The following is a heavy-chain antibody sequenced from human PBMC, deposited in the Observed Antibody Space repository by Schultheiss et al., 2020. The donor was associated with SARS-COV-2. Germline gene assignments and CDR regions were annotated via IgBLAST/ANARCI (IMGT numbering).Heavy chain of an antibody. CDR1: GFTFDDYA. J-gene: IGHJ4*02. CDR2: ISSSSSYI. Sequence: GGSLRLSCAASGFTFDDYAMHWVRQAPGKGLEWVSYISSSSSYIYYADSVKGRFTISRDNAKNSLYLQMNSLKTEDTAVYYCAKQVRGYGSSWYDYWGQGTLVTVSS. V-gene: IGHV3-21*05. CDR3: AKQVRGYGSSWYDY. D-gene: IGHD6-13*01.